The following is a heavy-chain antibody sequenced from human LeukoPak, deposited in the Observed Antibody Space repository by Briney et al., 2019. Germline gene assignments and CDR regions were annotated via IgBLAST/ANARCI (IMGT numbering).Heavy chain of an antibody. CDR2: INTDGRST. Sequence: PGGSLRLSCTASGFTFSRYWMHWVRQAPGKGLVWVSGINTDGRSTTYTDSVKGRFTISRDNSKNTLYLQMNSLRAEDTAVYYCAKGSSWYAISYFDYWGQGTLVTVSS. D-gene: IGHD6-13*01. CDR3: AKGSSWYAISYFDY. J-gene: IGHJ4*02. V-gene: IGHV3-74*03. CDR1: GFTFSRYW.